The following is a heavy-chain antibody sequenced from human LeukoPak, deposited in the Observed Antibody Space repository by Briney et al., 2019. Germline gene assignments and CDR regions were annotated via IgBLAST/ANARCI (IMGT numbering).Heavy chain of an antibody. CDR3: ARDRCSSTSCYAPFDY. D-gene: IGHD2-2*01. Sequence: ASVKVSCKASGYTFTSYGISWVRQAPGQGLEWMGWISAYNGNTNYAQELQGRVTMTTDTSTSTAYMELRSLRSDDTAVYYCARDRCSSTSCYAPFDYWGQGTLVTVSS. CDR1: GYTFTSYG. CDR2: ISAYNGNT. V-gene: IGHV1-18*01. J-gene: IGHJ4*02.